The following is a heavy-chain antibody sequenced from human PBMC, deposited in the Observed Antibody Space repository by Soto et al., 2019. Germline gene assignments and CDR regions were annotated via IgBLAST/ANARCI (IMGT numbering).Heavy chain of an antibody. CDR2: IIPIFGTA. Sequence: QVQLVQSGAEVKKPGSSVKVPCKASGGTFSSYAISWVRQAPGQGLEWMGGIIPIFGTANYAKKFQGRVTITADESTSTTYMELSSLRSEDTAVYYYSRGGGYGGNSLPLDYWGQGTLVTVSS. CDR1: GGTFSSYA. CDR3: SRGGGYGGNSLPLDY. D-gene: IGHD4-17*01. V-gene: IGHV1-69*12. J-gene: IGHJ4*02.